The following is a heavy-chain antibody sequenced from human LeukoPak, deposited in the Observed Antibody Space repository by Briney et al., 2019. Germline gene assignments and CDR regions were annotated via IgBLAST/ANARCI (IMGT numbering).Heavy chain of an antibody. CDR2: IIPIFGTA. D-gene: IGHD6-6*01. V-gene: IGHV1-69*05. J-gene: IGHJ4*02. CDR1: GGTFSSYA. Sequence: SVKVSCKASGGTFSSYAISWVRQAPGQGLEWMGGIIPIFGTANYAQKFQGRVTITTDESTSTAYMELSSLRSEDTAAYYCARDSDEYSSSSREYYFDYWGQGTLVTVSS. CDR3: ARDSDEYSSSSREYYFDY.